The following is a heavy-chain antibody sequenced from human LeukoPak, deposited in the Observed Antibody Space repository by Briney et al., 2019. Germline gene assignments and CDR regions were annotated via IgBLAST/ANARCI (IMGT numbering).Heavy chain of an antibody. Sequence: SQTLSLTGTGSGVSISSGRYDWRWIREPAGKGLEWIGRIYTSGSTNYNPSLKSRFTISVDTSKNQFSLKLSSVTAADTAVYYCARGDYDSSGYYSDAFDIWGQGTMVTVSS. CDR2: IYTSGST. D-gene: IGHD3-22*01. CDR1: GVSISSGRYD. J-gene: IGHJ3*02. CDR3: ARGDYDSSGYYSDAFDI. V-gene: IGHV4-61*02.